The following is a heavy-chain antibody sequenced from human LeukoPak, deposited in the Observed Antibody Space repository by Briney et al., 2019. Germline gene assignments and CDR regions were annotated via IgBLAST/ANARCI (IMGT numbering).Heavy chain of an antibody. CDR2: IYTSGST. D-gene: IGHD2-2*01. CDR1: GGSISSGSYY. V-gene: IGHV4-61*02. J-gene: IGHJ4*02. CDR3: ARAYQPSSFDY. Sequence: SETLSLTCTVSGGSISSGSYYWSWIRQPAGKGLEWIGRIYTSGSTNYNPSLKSRVTISVDTSKNQFSLKLSSVTAADTAVYYCARAYQPSSFDYWGQGTLVTVSS.